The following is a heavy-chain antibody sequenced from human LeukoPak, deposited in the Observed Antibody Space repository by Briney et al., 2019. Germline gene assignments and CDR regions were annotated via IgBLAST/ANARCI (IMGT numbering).Heavy chain of an antibody. Sequence: GRSLRLSCAASGFTFSSYGMHWVRQAPGKGLEWVAVISYDGSNKYYADSVKGRFTISRDNSKNTLYLQMNSLRAEDTAVYYCAKAGSDSSSAGYWGQGTLVTVSS. J-gene: IGHJ4*02. D-gene: IGHD6-13*01. CDR3: AKAGSDSSSAGY. V-gene: IGHV3-30*18. CDR2: ISYDGSNK. CDR1: GFTFSSYG.